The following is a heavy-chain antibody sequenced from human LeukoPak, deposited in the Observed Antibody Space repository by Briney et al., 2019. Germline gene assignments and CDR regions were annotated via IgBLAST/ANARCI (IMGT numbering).Heavy chain of an antibody. CDR1: GGSISSGDYY. V-gene: IGHV4-30-4*01. CDR3: ARENIAAAGTDWFDP. D-gene: IGHD6-13*01. CDR2: IYYSGST. J-gene: IGHJ5*02. Sequence: SETLSLTCTVSGGSISSGDYYWSWIRQPPGKGLEWIGYIYYSGSTYYNQSLKSRVTISVDTSKNQFSLKLSSVTAADTAVYYCARENIAAAGTDWFDPWGQGTLVAVSS.